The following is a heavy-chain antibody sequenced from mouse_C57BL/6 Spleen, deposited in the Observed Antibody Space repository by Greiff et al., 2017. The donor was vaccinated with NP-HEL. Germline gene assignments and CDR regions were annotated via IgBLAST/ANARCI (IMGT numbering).Heavy chain of an antibody. Sequence: QVHVKQPGAELVMPGASVKLSCKASGYTFTSYWMHWVKQRPGQGLEWIGELDPSDSYTNYNQKFKGKSTLTVDKSSSTAYMQLSSLTSEDSAVYYCALYYYGSSPYWYFDVWGTGTTVTVSS. CDR3: ALYYYGSSPYWYFDV. D-gene: IGHD1-1*01. CDR1: GYTFTSYW. CDR2: LDPSDSYT. V-gene: IGHV1-69*01. J-gene: IGHJ1*03.